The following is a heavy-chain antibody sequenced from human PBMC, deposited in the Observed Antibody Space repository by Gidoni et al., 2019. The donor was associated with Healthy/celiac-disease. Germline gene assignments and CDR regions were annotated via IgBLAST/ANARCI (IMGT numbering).Heavy chain of an antibody. CDR3: ASEGYCSGGSCFQLDY. V-gene: IGHV4-39*01. J-gene: IGHJ4*02. CDR1: RGSISSSRYY. Sequence: QLQLQESGPGLVKPSETLSLTCTLSRGSISSSRYYWGWIRQPPGKGLEWIGSIYYSGSTYYNPSLKSRVTISVDTSKNQFSLKLSSVTAADTAVYYCASEGYCSGGSCFQLDYWGQGTLVTVSS. CDR2: IYYSGST. D-gene: IGHD2-15*01.